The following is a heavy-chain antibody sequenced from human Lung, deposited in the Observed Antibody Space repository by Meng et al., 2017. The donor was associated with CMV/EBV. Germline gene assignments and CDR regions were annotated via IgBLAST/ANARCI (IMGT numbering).Heavy chain of an antibody. CDR1: GGSVSSGTYY. CDR2: VYYAGST. CDR3: ARFATTVLTT. V-gene: IGHV4-61*01. Sequence: SXTXSLXCTVSGGSVSSGTYYWSWIRQPPGKGLEWIGYVYYAGSTNYNPSLESRVTISVNTSKNQFSLKLTSVTAADTAKYYCARFATTVLTTWGTGTLVTVSS. J-gene: IGHJ4*02. D-gene: IGHD4-17*01.